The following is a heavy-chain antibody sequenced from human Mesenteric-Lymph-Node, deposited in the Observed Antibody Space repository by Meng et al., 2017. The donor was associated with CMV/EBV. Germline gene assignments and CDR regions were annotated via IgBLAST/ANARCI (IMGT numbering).Heavy chain of an antibody. Sequence: GESLKISCAASGFTFSSCGMHWVRQAPGKGLEWVAFIRYDGSNKYYADSVKGRFTISRDNSKNTLYLQMNSLRAEDTAVYYCAKSLYGATPHYYGMDVWGQGTTVTVSS. CDR3: AKSLYGATPHYYGMDV. CDR1: GFTFSSCG. D-gene: IGHD4/OR15-4a*01. V-gene: IGHV3-30*02. J-gene: IGHJ6*02. CDR2: IRYDGSNK.